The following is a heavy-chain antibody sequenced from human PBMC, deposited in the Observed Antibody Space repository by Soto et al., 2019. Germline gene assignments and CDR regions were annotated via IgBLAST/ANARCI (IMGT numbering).Heavy chain of an antibody. D-gene: IGHD3-22*01. CDR2: ISSNGGST. V-gene: IGHV3-64D*06. CDR1: GFTFSSYA. J-gene: IGHJ6*04. CDR3: ARPGVDYYDSSGYYNADYYYGMDV. Sequence: GGSLRLSCSASGFTFSSYAMHWVRQAPGKGLEYVSAISSNGGSTYYADSVKGRFTISRDNSKNTLYLQMSSLRAEDTAVYYCARPGVDYYDSSGYYNADYYYGMDVWGKGTTVTVSS.